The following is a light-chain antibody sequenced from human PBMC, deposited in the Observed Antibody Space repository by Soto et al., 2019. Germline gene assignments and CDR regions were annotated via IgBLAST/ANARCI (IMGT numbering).Light chain of an antibody. Sequence: EIVMTQSPATLSVSPGERATLSCRASKGVSSSLAWYQQKPGQAPRLLIYGASTRATGIPARFSGSGSGTEFTLTISSLQSEDFAVYYCQQYDNWPLSYTFGQGTKLEI. V-gene: IGKV3-15*01. CDR1: KGVSSS. CDR2: GAS. CDR3: QQYDNWPLSYT. J-gene: IGKJ2*01.